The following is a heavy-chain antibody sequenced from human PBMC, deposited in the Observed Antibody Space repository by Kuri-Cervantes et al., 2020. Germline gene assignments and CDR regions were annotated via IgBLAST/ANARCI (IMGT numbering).Heavy chain of an antibody. CDR3: ARHTAEYYDFWSGYYGDYYYYGMDV. J-gene: IGHJ6*02. CDR2: ISYDGSNK. D-gene: IGHD3-3*01. V-gene: IGHV3-30*03. CDR1: GFTFSSYG. Sequence: LSLTCAASGFTFSSYGMHWVRQAPGKGLEWVAVISYDGSNKYYADSVKGRFTISRDNSKNTLYLQMNSLRAEDTAVYYCARHTAEYYDFWSGYYGDYYYYGMDVWGQGTTVTVSS.